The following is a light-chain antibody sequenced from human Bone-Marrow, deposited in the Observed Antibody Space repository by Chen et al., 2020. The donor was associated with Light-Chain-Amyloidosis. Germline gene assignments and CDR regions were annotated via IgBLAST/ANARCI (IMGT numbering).Light chain of an antibody. CDR3: QSADSSGTYEVI. J-gene: IGLJ2*01. CDR1: DLPTKY. CDR2: RDT. Sequence: SYELTQPPSVSVSPGQTARITCSGDDLPTKYAYWYQQKPGQAPVLVVHRDTERPAGISEGFSGSSSGTTATLTISGVQAEDEDDYHCQSADSSGTYEVIFGGGTKLTVL. V-gene: IGLV3-25*03.